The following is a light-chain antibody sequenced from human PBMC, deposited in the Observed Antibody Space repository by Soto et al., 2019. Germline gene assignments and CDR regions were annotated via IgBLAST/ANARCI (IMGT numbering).Light chain of an antibody. V-gene: IGKV3-11*01. CDR2: DAS. J-gene: IGKJ4*01. CDR1: QSVSSY. Sequence: EIVLTQSPATLSLSPGDRATLSCRASQSVSSYLAWYHQKPGQTPRLLIYDASNRATGIPARFSGSGSGTDFTLTISSLEPEYFAVYYCQHRSNWPPLTFGGGTKVEIK. CDR3: QHRSNWPPLT.